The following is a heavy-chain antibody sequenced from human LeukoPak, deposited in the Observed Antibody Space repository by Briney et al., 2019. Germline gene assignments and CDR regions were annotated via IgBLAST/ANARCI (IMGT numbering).Heavy chain of an antibody. J-gene: IGHJ4*02. D-gene: IGHD5-18*01. CDR1: GFTFTSYS. Sequence: GGSLRLSCAASGFTFTSYSMNWVRQAPGKGLEWVSTISGGGGSTYYADSVKGRFTISRDNAENSLYLQMNSLRVEDTAFYYCARDLAYSRLDYWGQGMLVTVSS. CDR3: ARDLAYSRLDY. CDR2: ISGGGGST. V-gene: IGHV3-23*01.